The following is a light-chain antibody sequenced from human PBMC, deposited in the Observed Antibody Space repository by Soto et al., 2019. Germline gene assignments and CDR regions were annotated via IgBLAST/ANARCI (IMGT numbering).Light chain of an antibody. Sequence: VLTQSPGILSLSPGERATLACWASQSVSSSYIAWYQQKPGQAPRLLIYRTSSRATGIPDRFSGSGSGTDFTLTISRLEPEDFAVYYCQKFGLSPRFTFGPGTKVDV. CDR3: QKFGLSPRFT. V-gene: IGKV3-20*01. CDR1: QSVSSSY. J-gene: IGKJ3*01. CDR2: RTS.